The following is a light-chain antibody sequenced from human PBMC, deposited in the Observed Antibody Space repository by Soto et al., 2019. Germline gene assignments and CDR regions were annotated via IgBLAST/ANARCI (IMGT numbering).Light chain of an antibody. J-gene: IGKJ1*01. CDR2: GES. CDR3: QQTYSAPWT. Sequence: EIVLTQSPGTLSLSPGERATLSCRASQSVSSSYLAWYQQKPGQAPRLLIYGESSRATGIPDRFSGSGSGTDFTLTISSLQPEDFATYYCQQTYSAPWTFGQGTKVDIK. CDR1: QSVSSSY. V-gene: IGKV3-20*01.